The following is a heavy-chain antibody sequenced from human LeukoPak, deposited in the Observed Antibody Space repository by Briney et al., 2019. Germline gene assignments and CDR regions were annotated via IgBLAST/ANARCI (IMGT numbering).Heavy chain of an antibody. Sequence: ASVKVSCKASGYTFTSYYMHWVRQAPGQGLEWMGIINPSGGSTSYAQKFQGRVTMTRDTSTSTVYMELSSLRAEDTAVYYCQSRRLEWLFTDYWGQGTLVTVSS. CDR3: QSRRLEWLFTDY. V-gene: IGHV1-46*01. CDR1: GYTFTSYY. CDR2: INPSGGST. J-gene: IGHJ4*02. D-gene: IGHD3-3*01.